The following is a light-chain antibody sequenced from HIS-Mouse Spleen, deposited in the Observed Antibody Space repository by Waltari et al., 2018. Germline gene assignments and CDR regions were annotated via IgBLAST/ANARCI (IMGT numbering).Light chain of an antibody. CDR3: CSYAGSSTSVV. CDR1: RSDVGSYNL. Sequence: QSALTQPASVSGSPGQSITLSCTGTRSDVGSYNLFSWYQQHPGKAPKLMIYEGSKRPSGVSNRFSGSKSGNTASLTISGLQAEDEADYYCCSYAGSSTSVVFGGGTKLTVL. CDR2: EGS. J-gene: IGLJ2*01. V-gene: IGLV2-23*01.